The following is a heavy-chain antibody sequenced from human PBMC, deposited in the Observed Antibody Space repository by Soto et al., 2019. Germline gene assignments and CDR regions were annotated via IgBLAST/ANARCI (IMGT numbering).Heavy chain of an antibody. V-gene: IGHV1-69*13. D-gene: IGHD3-3*01. CDR1: GGTFSSYA. CDR3: ARGLLRLRFLEWLLIGLDY. Sequence: SVKVSCKASGGTFSSYAISWVRQAPGQGLEWMGGVIPIFGTANYAQKFQGRVTITADESTSTAYMELSSLRSEDTAVYYCARGLLRLRFLEWLLIGLDYWGQGTLVTVSS. J-gene: IGHJ4*02. CDR2: VIPIFGTA.